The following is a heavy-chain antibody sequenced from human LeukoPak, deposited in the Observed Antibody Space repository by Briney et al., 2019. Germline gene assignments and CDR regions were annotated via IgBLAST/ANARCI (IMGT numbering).Heavy chain of an antibody. CDR1: GFTFSSYS. CDR3: ARGAEYYYYSSGYFPFDY. D-gene: IGHD3-22*01. CDR2: ITSGGHI. V-gene: IGHV3-21*01. Sequence: GGSLRLSCAASGFTFSSYSMNWVRQAPGEGLGWVSSITSGGHIYYPDSLKGRFTISRDNAKNSLYLPMNRLRAEDTAIYYCARGAEYYYYSSGYFPFDYWGQGTLVTVSS. J-gene: IGHJ4*02.